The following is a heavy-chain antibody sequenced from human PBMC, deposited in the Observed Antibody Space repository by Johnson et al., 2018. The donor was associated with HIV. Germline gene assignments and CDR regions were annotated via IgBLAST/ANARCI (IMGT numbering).Heavy chain of an antibody. CDR1: GFTFSIHG. J-gene: IGHJ3*02. CDR3: AKRTDLGWNYGHDAFDI. Sequence: QVQLVESGGGVVQPGRSLRLSCAASGFTFSIHGMHWVRQAPGTGLECVAVISYAGRNTYYADSLKGRFTISRDNSRNTLYLQMNSLRAEDTAVYYCAKRTDLGWNYGHDAFDIWGQGTMVIVSS. V-gene: IGHV3-30*18. CDR2: ISYAGRNT. D-gene: IGHD1-7*01.